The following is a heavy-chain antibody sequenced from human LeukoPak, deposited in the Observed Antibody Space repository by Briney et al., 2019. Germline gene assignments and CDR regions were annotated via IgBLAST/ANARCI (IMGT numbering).Heavy chain of an antibody. V-gene: IGHV1-18*01. D-gene: IGHD4-17*01. CDR3: ARDRRYGDYVGDAFDI. Sequence: ASVKVSCKASGYTFTSYGISWVRQAPGQGLEWMGWISAYNGNTNYAQKLQGRVTMTTDTSTSTAYMELRSLRSDDTAVYYWARDRRYGDYVGDAFDIWGQGTMVTVSS. CDR1: GYTFTSYG. J-gene: IGHJ3*02. CDR2: ISAYNGNT.